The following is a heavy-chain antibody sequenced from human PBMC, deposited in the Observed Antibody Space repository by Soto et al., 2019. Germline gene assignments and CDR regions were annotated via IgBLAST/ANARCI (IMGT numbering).Heavy chain of an antibody. V-gene: IGHV3-30-3*01. D-gene: IGHD2-2*01. CDR2: ISYDGSNK. CDR1: GFTFSSYA. CDR3: AIESSTTTCVYAH. J-gene: IGHJ4*02. Sequence: PGGSLRLSCAASGFTFSSYAMHWVRQAPGKGLEWVAVISYDGSNKYYADSVKGRFTISRDNSKNTLYLQMNSLRAEDTAVYYCAIESSTTTCVYAHWRQGTLLTVSS.